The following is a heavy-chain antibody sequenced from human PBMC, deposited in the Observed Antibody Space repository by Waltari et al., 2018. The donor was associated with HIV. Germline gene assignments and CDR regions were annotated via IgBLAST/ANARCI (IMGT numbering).Heavy chain of an antibody. V-gene: IGHV4-61*02. CDR1: GGSISRGSSY. CDR3: ARREYSYGKGFDY. CDR2: IYTSGST. D-gene: IGHD5-18*01. Sequence: QVQLQESGPGLVKPSQTLSLTCTVSGGSISRGSSYWSWIRQPAGKGLEWIGRIYTSGSTNYNPSLKSRVTISVDTSKNQFSLKLSSVTAADTAVYYCARREYSYGKGFDYWGQGTLVTVSS. J-gene: IGHJ4*02.